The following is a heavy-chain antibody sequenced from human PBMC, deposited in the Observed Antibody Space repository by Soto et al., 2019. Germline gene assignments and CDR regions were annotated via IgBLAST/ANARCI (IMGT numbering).Heavy chain of an antibody. Sequence: GGSLRLSCAASGFTFSSYSMNWVRQAPGKGLEWVSSISSSSYIYYADSVKGRFTISRDNAKNSLYLQMNSLRAEDTAVYYCARDRDYIWGSYRYTLDVWGKGTTVTVSS. CDR3: ARDRDYIWGSYRYTLDV. CDR2: ISSSSYI. J-gene: IGHJ6*04. CDR1: GFTFSSYS. V-gene: IGHV3-21*01. D-gene: IGHD3-16*02.